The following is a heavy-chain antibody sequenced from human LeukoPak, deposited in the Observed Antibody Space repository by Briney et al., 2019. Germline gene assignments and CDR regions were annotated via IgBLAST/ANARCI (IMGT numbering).Heavy chain of an antibody. CDR2: ISWDGGST. Sequence: QSGGSLRLSCAASGFTFDDYAMDWVRQAPGKGLEWVSLISWDGGSTYYADSVKGRFTISRDNSKNSLYLQMNSLRAEDTALYYCAKGGYAGALGVGYYYMDVWGKGTTVTVSS. D-gene: IGHD2-8*01. CDR3: AKGGYAGALGVGYYYMDV. J-gene: IGHJ6*03. V-gene: IGHV3-43D*03. CDR1: GFTFDDYA.